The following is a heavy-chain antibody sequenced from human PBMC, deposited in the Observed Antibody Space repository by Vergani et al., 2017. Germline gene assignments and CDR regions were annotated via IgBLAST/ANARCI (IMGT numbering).Heavy chain of an antibody. CDR1: GGTFSSYA. J-gene: IGHJ4*02. CDR2: IIPILGIA. D-gene: IGHD5-24*01. CDR3: ARWKLRDGYNYASYFDY. Sequence: QVQLVQSGAEVKKPGSSVKVSCKASGGTFSSYAISWVRQAPGQGLEWMGRIIPILGIANYAQKFQGRVTITADKSTSTAYMELSSLRSEDTAVYYCARWKLRDGYNYASYFDYWGQGTLVTVSS. V-gene: IGHV1-69*09.